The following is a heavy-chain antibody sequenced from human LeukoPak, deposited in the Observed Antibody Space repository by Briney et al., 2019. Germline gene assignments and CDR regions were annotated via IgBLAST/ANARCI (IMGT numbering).Heavy chain of an antibody. CDR3: ARGRIAAVPPYY. D-gene: IGHD6-25*01. CDR1: GGPISSGSYY. J-gene: IGHJ4*02. CDR2: IYTSGST. Sequence: SQTLSLTCTVSGGPISSGSYYWSWIRQPAGKGLEWIGRIYTSGSTNYNPSLKSRVTISVDTSKNQFSLKLSSVTAADTAVYYCARGRIAAVPPYYWGQGTLVTVSS. V-gene: IGHV4-61*02.